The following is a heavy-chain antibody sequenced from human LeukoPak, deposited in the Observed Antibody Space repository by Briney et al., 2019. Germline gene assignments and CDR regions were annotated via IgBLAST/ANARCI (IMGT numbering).Heavy chain of an antibody. D-gene: IGHD6-6*01. V-gene: IGHV3-30-3*01. CDR2: ISYDGSNK. CDR3: ARDGSVLQNYYYYYGMDV. CDR1: GFTFSSYA. J-gene: IGHJ6*02. Sequence: GGSLRLSCAVSGFTFSSYAMHWVRQAPGKGLEWVAVISYDGSNKYYADPVKGRFTISRDNSKNTLYLQMNSLRAEDTAVYYCARDGSVLQNYYYYYGMDVWGQGTTVTVSS.